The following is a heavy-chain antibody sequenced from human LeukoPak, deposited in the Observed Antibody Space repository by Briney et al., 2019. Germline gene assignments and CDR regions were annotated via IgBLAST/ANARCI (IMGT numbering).Heavy chain of an antibody. CDR2: INHSGST. CDR1: GGSFSGYY. Sequence: SETLSLTCAVYGGSFSGYYWSWIRQPPGKGLEWIGEINHSGSTNYNPSLKSRVTISVDTSKNQFSLKLSSVTAADTAVYYCARKQWLVLFDYWGQGTLVTVPS. V-gene: IGHV4-34*01. D-gene: IGHD6-19*01. J-gene: IGHJ4*01. CDR3: ARKQWLVLFDY.